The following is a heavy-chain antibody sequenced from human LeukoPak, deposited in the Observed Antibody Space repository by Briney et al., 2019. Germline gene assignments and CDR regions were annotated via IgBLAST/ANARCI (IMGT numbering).Heavy chain of an antibody. V-gene: IGHV3-33*01. Sequence: PGGSLRLSCAASGFTFSSYGMHWVRQAPGKGLEWVAVIWYDGSNKYYADSVKGRFTISRDNSKNTLYLQMNSLRAEDTAVYYCAREGGNIVVVPAAIPRGYFDYWGQGTLVTVSS. CDR2: IWYDGSNK. CDR1: GFTFSSYG. CDR3: AREGGNIVVVPAAIPRGYFDY. D-gene: IGHD2-2*02. J-gene: IGHJ4*02.